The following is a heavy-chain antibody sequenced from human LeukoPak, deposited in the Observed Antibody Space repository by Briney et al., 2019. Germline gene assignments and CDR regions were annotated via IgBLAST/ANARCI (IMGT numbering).Heavy chain of an antibody. J-gene: IGHJ3*01. CDR1: GFTFSIYS. CDR2: IGGSSSSL. CDR3: AKEAGQDYGALDAFDV. D-gene: IGHD4-17*01. V-gene: IGHV3-21*01. Sequence: GGSLRPSCVASGFTFSIYSMNWVRQAPGKGLEWVSSIGGSSSSLYYAESVKGRFTISRDNARNSLYLQMNSLRVEDTAVYYCAKEAGQDYGALDAFDVWGQGTMVTVSS.